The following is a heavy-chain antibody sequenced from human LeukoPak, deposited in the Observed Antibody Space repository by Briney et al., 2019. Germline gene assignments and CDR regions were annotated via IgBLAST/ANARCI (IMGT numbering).Heavy chain of an antibody. CDR3: ARGAGGYFDY. Sequence: MTGGSLRLSCAASGFTFSSYSMTWVRHPPGKGLEWVSSISSSSYIYYADSVKARFTISRDNAKNSLYLKMKSLRAEDTAVYYCARGAGGYFDYWGQGTLVTVSS. CDR2: ISSSSYI. V-gene: IGHV3-21*01. CDR1: GFTFSSYS. J-gene: IGHJ4*02. D-gene: IGHD1-1*01.